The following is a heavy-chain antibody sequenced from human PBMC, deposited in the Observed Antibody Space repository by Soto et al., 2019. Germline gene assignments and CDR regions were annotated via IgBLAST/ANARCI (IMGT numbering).Heavy chain of an antibody. Sequence: SVKVSCKASGDTFSSYAISWVRQAPGQGLEWMGGIIPFFDTANYAQQFKGRVTITADESTSTAYMELSSLRSEDTAVYYCARHDCISSSCYYYYYYVMDVWGQGTTVTVS. CDR3: ARHDCISSSCYYYYYYVMDV. CDR2: IIPFFDTA. CDR1: GDTFSSYA. V-gene: IGHV1-69*13. J-gene: IGHJ6*02. D-gene: IGHD2-2*01.